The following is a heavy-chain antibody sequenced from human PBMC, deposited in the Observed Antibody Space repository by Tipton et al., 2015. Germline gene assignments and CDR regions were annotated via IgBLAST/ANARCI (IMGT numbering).Heavy chain of an antibody. CDR3: ARFRYYGSESERGYFHGLDV. V-gene: IGHV4-38-2*01. CDR1: GYSINNDYY. CDR2: IYYTGST. D-gene: IGHD3-10*01. Sequence: GLVKPSETMSLTCDVSGYSINNDYYWGWIRQAPGKGLECIGYIYYTGSTHYNPSLKSRVTISVDTSKSQFFLKLSSVTAADTAVYYCARFRYYGSESERGYFHGLDVWGQGTTVTVSS. J-gene: IGHJ6*02.